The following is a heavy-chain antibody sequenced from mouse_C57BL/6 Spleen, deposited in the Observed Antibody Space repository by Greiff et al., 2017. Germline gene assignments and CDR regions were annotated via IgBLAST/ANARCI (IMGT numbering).Heavy chain of an antibody. V-gene: IGHV1-64*01. CDR3: ARLSSVSYYFDY. D-gene: IGHD3-1*01. CDR2: IHPNSGST. CDR1: GYTFTSYW. Sequence: VQLQQPGAELVKPGASVKLSCKASGYTFTSYWMHWVKQRPGQGLEWIGMIHPNSGSTNYNEKFKSKATLTVDKSSSTAYMQLSSLTSEDSAVYYCARLSSVSYYFDYWGQGTTLTVSS. J-gene: IGHJ2*01.